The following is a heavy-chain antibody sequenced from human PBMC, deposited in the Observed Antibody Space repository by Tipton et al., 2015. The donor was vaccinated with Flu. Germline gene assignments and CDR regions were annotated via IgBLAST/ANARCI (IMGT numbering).Heavy chain of an antibody. J-gene: IGHJ4*02. CDR1: GFTFSSYA. V-gene: IGHV3-23*01. CDR2: ISGSGGST. CDR3: AKVARNYYDSSGYYDY. Sequence: AASGFTFSSYAMSWVRQAPGKGLEWVSAISGSGGSTYYADSVKGRFTISRDNSKNTLYLQMNSLRAEDTAVYYCAKVARNYYDSSGYYDYWGQGTLVTVSS. D-gene: IGHD3-22*01.